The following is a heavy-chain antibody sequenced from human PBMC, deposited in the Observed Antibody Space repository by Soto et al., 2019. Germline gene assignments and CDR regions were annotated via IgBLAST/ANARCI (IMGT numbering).Heavy chain of an antibody. D-gene: IGHD3-10*01. CDR2: TFYRSQWYY. V-gene: IGHV6-1*01. CDR1: GDSVSSNDAV. J-gene: IGHJ4*02. Sequence: PSQTLSLNCAISGDSVSSNDAVWNWIRQSKSRGLEWLGRTFYRSQWYYDYAVSVKSRITINPDTSKNQFSLQLSSVTPDDTAVYYCARENTMVRGVINPLDYWGQGTLVTVSS. CDR3: ARENTMVRGVINPLDY.